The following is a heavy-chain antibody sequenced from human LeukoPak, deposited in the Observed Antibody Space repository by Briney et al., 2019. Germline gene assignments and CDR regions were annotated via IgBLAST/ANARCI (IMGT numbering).Heavy chain of an antibody. V-gene: IGHV1-2*02. J-gene: IGHJ4*02. D-gene: IGHD6-19*01. CDR2: INPNSGGT. CDR3: ASFIAVAGMAFDY. CDR1: GYTFTGYY. Sequence: ASVKVSCKASGYTFTGYYMHWVRQAPGQGLEWMGWINPNSGGTNYAQKFQGRVTMTRDTSISTAYMELSRLRSDDTAVYYCASFIAVAGMAFDYWGQGTLVTVSS.